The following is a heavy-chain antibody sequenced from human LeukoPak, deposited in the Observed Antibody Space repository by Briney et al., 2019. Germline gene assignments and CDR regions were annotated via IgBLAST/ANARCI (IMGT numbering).Heavy chain of an antibody. D-gene: IGHD5-12*01. V-gene: IGHV4-4*07. Sequence: SGTLSLTCTVSGGSISGYFWSWIRQPAGKGLEWIGRIYSNGSNNYNPSLKSRVTMSLDTSKNHLSLNLSSVTAADTAVYYCAREPTSGREPTSGRPLDYWGQGTLVTVSS. J-gene: IGHJ4*02. CDR2: IYSNGSN. CDR1: GGSISGYF. CDR3: AREPTSGREPTSGRPLDY.